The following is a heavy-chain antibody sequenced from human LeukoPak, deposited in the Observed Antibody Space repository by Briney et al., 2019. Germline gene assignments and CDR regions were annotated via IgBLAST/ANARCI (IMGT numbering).Heavy chain of an antibody. CDR3: ARHGQATVTNRRIYYYYYMDV. CDR2: IYHSGST. D-gene: IGHD4-17*01. Sequence: SETLSLTCTVSGGSISSSSYYWGWIRQPPGKGLEWIGSIYHSGSTYYNPSLKSRVTISVDTSKNQFSLKLSSVTAADTAVYYCARHGQATVTNRRIYYYYYMDVWGKGTTVTISS. J-gene: IGHJ6*03. CDR1: GGSISSSSYY. V-gene: IGHV4-39*01.